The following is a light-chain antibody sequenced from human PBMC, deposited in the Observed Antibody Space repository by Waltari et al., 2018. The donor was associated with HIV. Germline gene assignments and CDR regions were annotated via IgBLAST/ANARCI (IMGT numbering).Light chain of an antibody. V-gene: IGLV1-44*01. CDR1: NSNVRSNS. CDR2: SNN. CDR3: AARDDSLNAWV. J-gene: IGLJ3*02. Sequence: QSVCTQPPSASGTPGRRVTISCSGNNSNVRSNSVNWSRQVPGTAPKLLMFSNNQRPSGVPDRFSGSKSGTSASLAIRGLKSEDEADYYCAARDDSLNAWVFGGGTKVTVL.